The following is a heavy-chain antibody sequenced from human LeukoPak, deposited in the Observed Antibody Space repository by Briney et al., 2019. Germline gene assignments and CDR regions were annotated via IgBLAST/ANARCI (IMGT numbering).Heavy chain of an antibody. V-gene: IGHV4-38-2*02. CDR3: ARVRRGSGWYRNYYYYMDV. D-gene: IGHD6-19*01. J-gene: IGHJ6*03. Sequence: PSETLSLTCTVSGYSISNGYYWGWIRQPPGKGLEWVGSIYHRGSTNYNPSLKSRVTISVDTSKNQFSLKLSSVTAADTAVYYCARVRRGSGWYRNYYYYMDVWGKGTTVTVSS. CDR1: GYSISNGYY. CDR2: IYHRGST.